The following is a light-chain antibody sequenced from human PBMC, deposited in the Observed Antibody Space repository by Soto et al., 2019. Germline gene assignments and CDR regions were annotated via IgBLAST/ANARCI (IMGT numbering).Light chain of an antibody. Sequence: EIVLTQSPATLSLSPGERATLSCRASQSVSSKLAWYQQKAGRAPRLLIYGASSRATGIPDRFSGSGSGTDFTLTISSLESEDFAVYYCQQYNTSGTFGQGTKVDIK. CDR3: QQYNTSGT. CDR2: GAS. J-gene: IGKJ1*01. CDR1: QSVSSK. V-gene: IGKV3D-15*01.